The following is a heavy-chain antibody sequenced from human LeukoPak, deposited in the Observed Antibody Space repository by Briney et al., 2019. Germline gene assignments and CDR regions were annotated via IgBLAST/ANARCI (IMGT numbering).Heavy chain of an antibody. D-gene: IGHD5-18*01. CDR1: GASISTTNYY. CDR3: ATRKRGYSSGLIDY. J-gene: IGHJ4*02. CDR2: ISYSGST. V-gene: IGHV4-39*01. Sequence: PSETLSLTCTVSGASISTTNYYWGWIRQPPGKGLEWIGSISYSGSTYYNSSLKSRVIVSADTSENQFSLKLTSVTATDTAVYYCATRKRGYSSGLIDYWGQGTLVTVSS.